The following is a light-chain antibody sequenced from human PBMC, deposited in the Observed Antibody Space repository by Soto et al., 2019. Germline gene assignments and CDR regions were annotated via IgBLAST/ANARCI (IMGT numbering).Light chain of an antibody. V-gene: IGLV1-51*01. CDR1: SSNIGNNY. CDR2: DNN. CDR3: GTWDSSLSAVV. J-gene: IGLJ2*01. Sequence: QSVLTQPPSVSAAPRQKVTISCSGGSSNIGNNYVSWYQQLPGTAPKLLIYDNNERPSGIPDRFSGSKSGTSATLGITGLQTGDEADYYCGTWDSSLSAVVFGGGTQLTVL.